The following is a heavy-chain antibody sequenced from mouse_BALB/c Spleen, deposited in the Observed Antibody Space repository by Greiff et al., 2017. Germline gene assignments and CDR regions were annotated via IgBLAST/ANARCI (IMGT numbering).Heavy chain of an antibody. D-gene: IGHD2-14*01. CDR3: AREVRNAMDY. Sequence: QVQLQQSGPELVKPGASVRISCKASGYTFTSYYIHWVKQRPGQGLEWIGWIYPGNVNTKYNEKFKGKATLTADKSSSTAYMQLSSLTSEDSAVYFCAREVRNAMDYWGQGTSGTVSS. CDR2: IYPGNVNT. CDR1: GYTFTSYY. V-gene: IGHV1S56*01. J-gene: IGHJ4*01.